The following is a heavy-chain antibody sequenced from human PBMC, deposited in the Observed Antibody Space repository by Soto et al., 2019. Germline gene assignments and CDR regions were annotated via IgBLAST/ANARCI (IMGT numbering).Heavy chain of an antibody. CDR1: GYSVTSSDYY. J-gene: IGHJ6*02. CDR2: MFYSGLT. Sequence: SETLSLTCIVSGYSVTSSDYYWAWIRQPPGKGLEWIGSMFYSGLTYHNPSLKSRVTLSVDTSKNQFSVRLNAVTAADTAVYYCAPLSVSLSGPYGIHVWGQGTTVTVSS. D-gene: IGHD2-15*01. CDR3: APLSVSLSGPYGIHV. V-gene: IGHV4-39*01.